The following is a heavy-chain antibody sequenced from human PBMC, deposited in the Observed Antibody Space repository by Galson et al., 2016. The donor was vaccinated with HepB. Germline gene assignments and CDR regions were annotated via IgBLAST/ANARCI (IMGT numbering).Heavy chain of an antibody. D-gene: IGHD6-19*01. J-gene: IGHJ5*02. CDR2: ISSSSRYI. Sequence: SLRLSCAASGFTFSSYSMNWVRQAPGKGLEWVSSISSSSRYIYYADSVKGRFTISRDNAKNSLYLQMNNLRAEDTAVYYCARMVPLYSGGWYVRGDGWFDPWGQGTLVTVSS. CDR3: ARMVPLYSGGWYVRGDGWFDP. V-gene: IGHV3-21*04. CDR1: GFTFSSYS.